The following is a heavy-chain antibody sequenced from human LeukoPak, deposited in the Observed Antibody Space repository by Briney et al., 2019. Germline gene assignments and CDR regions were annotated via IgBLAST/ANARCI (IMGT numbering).Heavy chain of an antibody. CDR3: ARGRGYGGNYLRAFDI. D-gene: IGHD1-26*01. Sequence: SETLSLTCTVSGGSISSYYWSWIRQPPGKGLEWIGYNDGSTNYNPSLKSRVTISLDPSKNQFSLKLSSVTAADTAVYYCARGRGYGGNYLRAFDIWGQGTMVTVSS. CDR2: NDGST. J-gene: IGHJ3*02. V-gene: IGHV4-59*08. CDR1: GGSISSYY.